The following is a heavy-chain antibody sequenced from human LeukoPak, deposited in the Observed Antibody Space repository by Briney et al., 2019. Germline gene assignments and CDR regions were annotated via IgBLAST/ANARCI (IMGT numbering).Heavy chain of an antibody. J-gene: IGHJ4*02. Sequence: ASVKVSCKASGYSFTTFSIAWVRQAPGQGLEWMGWINANNGKTHYAQKFHDRVTMTTDSSTNTAYMELRGLKSDDTAMYYCSRDSTFGAVVDFNYWGQRTLVTVSS. V-gene: IGHV1-18*01. D-gene: IGHD3-16*02. CDR1: GYSFTTFS. CDR2: INANNGKT. CDR3: SRDSTFGAVVDFNY.